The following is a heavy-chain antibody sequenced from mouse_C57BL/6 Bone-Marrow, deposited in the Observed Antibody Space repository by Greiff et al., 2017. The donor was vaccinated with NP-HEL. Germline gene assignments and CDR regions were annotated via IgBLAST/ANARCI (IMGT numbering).Heavy chain of an antibody. CDR2: IDPSDSET. J-gene: IGHJ2*01. Sequence: QVQLQQPGAELVRPGSSVKLSRKASGYTFTSYWMHWVKQRPIQGLEWIGNIDPSDSETHYNQKFKDKATLTVDKSSSTAYMQLSSLTSEDSAVYYCARAHSNYFYFDYWGQGTTLTVSS. D-gene: IGHD2-5*01. CDR3: ARAHSNYFYFDY. V-gene: IGHV1-52*01. CDR1: GYTFTSYW.